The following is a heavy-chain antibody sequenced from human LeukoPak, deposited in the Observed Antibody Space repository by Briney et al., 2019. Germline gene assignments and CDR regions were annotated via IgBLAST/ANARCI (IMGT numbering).Heavy chain of an antibody. CDR1: GFTFSSYA. V-gene: IGHV3-23*01. J-gene: IGHJ3*02. D-gene: IGHD1-26*01. Sequence: GGSLRLSCAASGFTFSSYAMSWVRQAPGKGLEWVSVISAGGGSTYSADSVKGRFTITRDNSKNTLYLQMNSLRAEDTAVYNCAKDIRVRWELLGDGFDMWGQGTMVTVSS. CDR3: AKDIRVRWELLGDGFDM. CDR2: ISAGGGST.